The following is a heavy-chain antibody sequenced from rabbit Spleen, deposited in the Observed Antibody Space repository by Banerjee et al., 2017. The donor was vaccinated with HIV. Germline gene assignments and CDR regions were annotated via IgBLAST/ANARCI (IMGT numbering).Heavy chain of an antibody. Sequence: QEQLVESGGGLVKPGASLTLTCKASGFDFSSYYYMYWVRQAPGKGLEWIGYIDTGSGSTYSASWAKGRFTISKTSSTTVTLQMTSLTAADTATYFCARFYAGYGDFGHDAMWGQGTLVTVS. CDR1: GFDFSSYYY. CDR3: ARFYAGYGDFGHDAM. D-gene: IGHD7-1*01. CDR2: IDTGSGST. J-gene: IGHJ4*01. V-gene: IGHV1S45*01.